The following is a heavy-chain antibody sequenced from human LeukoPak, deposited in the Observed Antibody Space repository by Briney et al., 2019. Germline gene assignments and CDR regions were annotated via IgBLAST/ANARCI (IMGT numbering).Heavy chain of an antibody. CDR2: ISGTGYNT. J-gene: IGHJ4*02. D-gene: IGHD3-10*01. CDR3: AKHVSGSLFYFDY. CDR1: GFTFRNCA. Sequence: GGSLRLSCAASGFTFRNCAMSWVRQAPGKGLEWVSGISGTGYNTYYADSVKGRFTISRDNSKNTLYLQMDSLGAEDTAVYYCAKHVSGSLFYFDYWGQRTLVTVSS. V-gene: IGHV3-23*01.